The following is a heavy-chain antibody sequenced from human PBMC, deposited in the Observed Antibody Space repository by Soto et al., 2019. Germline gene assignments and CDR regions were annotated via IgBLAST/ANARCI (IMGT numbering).Heavy chain of an antibody. CDR1: GFTFSTYG. Sequence: GGSLRLSCAASGFTFSTYGMHWVRQAPGKGLGWVALIWFDGSTTYYGESVKGRFTISRDNTKNTLYLQMNSLRAEDTAMYYCATDPIDDYGVLLPDYWGQGVLVTVSS. D-gene: IGHD4-17*01. V-gene: IGHV3-33*03. J-gene: IGHJ4*02. CDR3: ATDPIDDYGVLLPDY. CDR2: IWFDGSTT.